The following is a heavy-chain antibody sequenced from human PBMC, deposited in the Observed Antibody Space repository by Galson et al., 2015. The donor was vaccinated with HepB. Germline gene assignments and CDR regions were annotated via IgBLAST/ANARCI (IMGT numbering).Heavy chain of an antibody. V-gene: IGHV3-21*01. Sequence: SLRLSCAASGFIFSDYSLNWVRQAPGKGLEWISIISGSSNYIFYADSVKGRFTISRDNAKNSPYLQMNNLRVEDTAMYYCAGDWGWGTQKFDPWGQGILVTVSS. CDR1: GFIFSDYS. CDR3: AGDWGWGTQKFDP. CDR2: ISGSSNYI. J-gene: IGHJ5*02. D-gene: IGHD2-8*02.